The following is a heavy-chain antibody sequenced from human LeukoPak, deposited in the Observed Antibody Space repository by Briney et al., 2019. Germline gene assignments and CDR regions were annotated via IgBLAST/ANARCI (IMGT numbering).Heavy chain of an antibody. CDR2: ISSSYRPI. CDR1: GFTFSNFA. J-gene: IGHJ4*02. V-gene: IGHV3-48*01. D-gene: IGHD3-10*01. Sequence: GGSLRLSCAASGFTFSNFAMNWVRQAPGKGLEWISYISSSYRPIYYADSVKGRFTVSRDNAKNSLYLQMNSLRAEDTAVYYCARDNPWEMVRGVIDYWGQGTLVTVSS. CDR3: ARDNPWEMVRGVIDY.